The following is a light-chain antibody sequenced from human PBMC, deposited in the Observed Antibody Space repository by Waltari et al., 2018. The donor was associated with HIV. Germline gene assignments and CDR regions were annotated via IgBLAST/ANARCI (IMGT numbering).Light chain of an antibody. V-gene: IGLV3-10*01. CDR3: YSTDSSGNYVV. J-gene: IGLJ2*01. CDR1: ALPKKY. CDR2: EDS. Sequence: SYELTQPPSVSVSPGQTARITCSGGALPKKYAYWYQQKSGQAPMLVIYEDSKRPSGIPGRFSGSSSGTMATLTISGAQVEDEADYYCYSTDSSGNYVVFGGGTKLTVL.